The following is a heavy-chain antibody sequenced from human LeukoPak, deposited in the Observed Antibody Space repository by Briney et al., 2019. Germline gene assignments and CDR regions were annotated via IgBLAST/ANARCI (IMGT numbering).Heavy chain of an antibody. CDR1: GYTLTELS. V-gene: IGHV1-24*01. CDR3: ATGFDGDYAFDY. D-gene: IGHD4-17*01. CDR2: FDPEDGET. J-gene: IGHJ4*02. Sequence: ASVKVSCKVSGYTLTELSMHWVRQAPGKGLEWMGGFDPEDGETIYAQKFQGRVTMTEDTSTDTAYMELSSVRSEDTAVYYCATGFDGDYAFDYWGQGALVTVAS.